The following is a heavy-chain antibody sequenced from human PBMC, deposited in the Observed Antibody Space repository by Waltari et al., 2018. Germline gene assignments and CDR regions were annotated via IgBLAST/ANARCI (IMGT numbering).Heavy chain of an antibody. Sequence: QVQLVESGGGVVQPGRSLRLSCAASGFTFSSYAMHWVRQAPGKGLEWVAVISYVGSNKYYADSVKGRFTISRDNSKNTLYLQMNSLRAEDTAVYYCASDSPHYGGNGSYFDYWGQGTLVTVSS. CDR3: ASDSPHYGGNGSYFDY. J-gene: IGHJ4*02. V-gene: IGHV3-30*01. D-gene: IGHD4-17*01. CDR2: ISYVGSNK. CDR1: GFTFSSYA.